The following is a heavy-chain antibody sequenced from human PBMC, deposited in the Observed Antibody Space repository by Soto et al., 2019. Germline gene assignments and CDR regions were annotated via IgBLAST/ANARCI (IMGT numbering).Heavy chain of an antibody. V-gene: IGHV4-59*08. J-gene: IGHJ4*02. CDR2: IYYSGST. D-gene: IGHD7-27*01. CDR1: GGSISSYY. Sequence: SETLSLTCTVSGGSISSYYWSWIRQPPGKGLEWIGYIYYSGSTNYNPSLKSRVTISVDTSKNQFSLKLNSVTAADTAVYYCARHERHPNYYFDYWGQGTLVTVSS. CDR3: ARHERHPNYYFDY.